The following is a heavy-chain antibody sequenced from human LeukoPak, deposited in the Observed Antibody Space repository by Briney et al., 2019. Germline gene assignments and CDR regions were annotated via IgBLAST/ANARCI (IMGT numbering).Heavy chain of an antibody. CDR3: ARDLTFESRGRTGAFDI. J-gene: IGHJ3*02. D-gene: IGHD3-16*01. CDR1: GLTLINNY. V-gene: IGHV3-66*01. Sequence: GGSLRLSCAASGLTLINNYVSWVRQAPGKGLEWVSVIYTDGTRYYAVYVRGRFTISRDNSKSTPYLEMNTLRAEDTAVYYCARDLTFESRGRTGAFDIWGQGTMVTVSS. CDR2: IYTDGTR.